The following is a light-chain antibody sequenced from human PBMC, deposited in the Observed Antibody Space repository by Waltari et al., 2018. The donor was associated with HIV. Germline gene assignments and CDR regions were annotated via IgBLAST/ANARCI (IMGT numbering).Light chain of an antibody. CDR2: SNN. CDR3: AAWDANLNGRL. J-gene: IGLJ2*01. CDR1: ISYIGGNT. V-gene: IGLV1-44*01. Sequence: QSVLTQSPSASGTPGQRVTISCSGSISYIGGNTVSWYQHLPGTAPTLHLYSHNLLRTAPKLLLYSNNQRPSAVPSLFPGARSGTSSSLAISGVQSEDEADDYGAAWDANLNGRLFGGGTKLTVL.